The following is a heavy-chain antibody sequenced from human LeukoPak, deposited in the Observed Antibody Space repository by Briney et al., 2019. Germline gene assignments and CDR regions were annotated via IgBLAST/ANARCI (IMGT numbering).Heavy chain of an antibody. Sequence: GGSLRLSCAASGFTFKNNWMTWVRQAPGKGLEWVANIKEDGSEEYYVDSVKGRFTISRDNAKDSVYLQMNGLRAEDTAVYYCARDGPTAFFDYWGQGTLVTVSS. CDR2: IKEDGSEE. J-gene: IGHJ4*02. CDR3: ARDGPTAFFDY. CDR1: GFTFKNNW. D-gene: IGHD5-18*01. V-gene: IGHV3-7*01.